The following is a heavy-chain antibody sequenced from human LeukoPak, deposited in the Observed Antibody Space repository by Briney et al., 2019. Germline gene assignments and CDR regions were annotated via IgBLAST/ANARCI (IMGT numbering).Heavy chain of an antibody. CDR1: GFSFSSYA. Sequence: GGSLRLSCEASGFSFSSYAMSWVRQAPGKGLEWVSAISGSGGSTYYADSVKGRFTISRDNAKNTLYLQMNSLRAEDTAVYYCARDGGDSGGYYSLGYFDYWGQGTLVTVSS. J-gene: IGHJ4*02. V-gene: IGHV3-23*01. D-gene: IGHD3-22*01. CDR2: ISGSGGST. CDR3: ARDGGDSGGYYSLGYFDY.